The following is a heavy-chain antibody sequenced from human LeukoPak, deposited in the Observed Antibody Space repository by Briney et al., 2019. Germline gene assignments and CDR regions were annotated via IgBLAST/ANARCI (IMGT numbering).Heavy chain of an antibody. D-gene: IGHD1-26*01. Sequence: SETLSLTCAVSGGSISSDGYCWSWLRQPPGTGLEWIVYIYHSGSSYYNPSLRSRVTISVDRSRNQFSLKLNSVTAADTAVYYCARDYGGGGSYFDYWGQGILVTVSS. CDR3: ARDYGGGGSYFDY. J-gene: IGHJ4*02. CDR2: IYHSGSS. CDR1: GGSISSDGYC. V-gene: IGHV4-30-2*01.